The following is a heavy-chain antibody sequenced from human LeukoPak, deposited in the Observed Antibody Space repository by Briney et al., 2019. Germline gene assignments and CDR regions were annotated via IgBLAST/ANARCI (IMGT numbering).Heavy chain of an antibody. D-gene: IGHD5-12*01. CDR1: GFAFGSYA. J-gene: IGHJ4*01. Sequence: SGGSLRLSCAASGFAFGSYAMSWVPQAPGKGLEWVSAISSNAFSTYYADSVKGRFTISRDNSKNTLYLQMNSLRSDDTAVYYCAKGGGSDFFDYXXXGTLVTVSS. CDR3: AKGGGSDFFDY. V-gene: IGHV3-23*01. CDR2: ISSNAFST.